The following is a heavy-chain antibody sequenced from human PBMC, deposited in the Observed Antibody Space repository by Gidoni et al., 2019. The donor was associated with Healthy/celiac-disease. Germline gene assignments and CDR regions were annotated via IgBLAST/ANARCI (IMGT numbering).Heavy chain of an antibody. V-gene: IGHV3-23*01. J-gene: IGHJ3*02. Sequence: EVQLLESGGGLVQPGGSLRLSCAASGFTFGSSAMSWVRQAPGKGLEWVSAISGSGGSTYYADSVKGRFTISRDNSKNTLYLQMNSLRAEDTAVYYCAKFGSYYDILTGYYKPNHDAFDIWGQGTMVTVSS. CDR3: AKFGSYYDILTGYYKPNHDAFDI. CDR1: GFTFGSSA. CDR2: ISGSGGST. D-gene: IGHD3-9*01.